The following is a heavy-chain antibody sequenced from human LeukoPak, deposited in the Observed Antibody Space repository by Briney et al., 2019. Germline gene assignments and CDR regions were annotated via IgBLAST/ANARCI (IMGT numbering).Heavy chain of an antibody. J-gene: IGHJ4*02. CDR3: ASYGGLTSATLVDLL. Sequence: YPGGSLRLSCAASGFSFSVYSMTWVRQAPGKGLEWVSSISSRSYTDYADSVRGRFTISRDNAKNSLFLQMNSLRAEDTAVYYCASYGGLTSATLVDLLWGQGTLVTVSS. D-gene: IGHD4-23*01. CDR2: ISSRSYT. V-gene: IGHV3-69-1*01. CDR1: GFSFSVYS.